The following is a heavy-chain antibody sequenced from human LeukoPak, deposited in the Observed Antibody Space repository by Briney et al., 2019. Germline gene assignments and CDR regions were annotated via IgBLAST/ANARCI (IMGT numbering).Heavy chain of an antibody. J-gene: IGHJ3*02. CDR1: GYTFTSYD. CDR3: AARYSSSWYGDAFDI. CDR2: MNPNSGNT. V-gene: IGHV1-8*01. D-gene: IGHD6-13*01. Sequence: ASVKVSCKASGYTFTSYDINWVRQATGQGLEWMGSMNPNSGNTGYAQKFQGRVTMTRNTSISTAYMELSSLRSEVTAVYCCAARYSSSWYGDAFDIWGQGTMVTVSS.